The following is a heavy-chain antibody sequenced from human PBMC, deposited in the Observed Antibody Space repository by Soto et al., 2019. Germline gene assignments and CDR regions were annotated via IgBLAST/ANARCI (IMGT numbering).Heavy chain of an antibody. Sequence: SETLSLTCAVYGGSFSGYYWSWIRQPPGKGLEWIGEINHSGSTNYNPSLKSRVTISVDTSKNQFSLKLSSVTAADTAVYYCARGGITFGYYYYYGMDVWGQGTTVT. J-gene: IGHJ6*02. D-gene: IGHD1-20*01. V-gene: IGHV4-34*01. CDR2: INHSGST. CDR1: GGSFSGYY. CDR3: ARGGITFGYYYYYGMDV.